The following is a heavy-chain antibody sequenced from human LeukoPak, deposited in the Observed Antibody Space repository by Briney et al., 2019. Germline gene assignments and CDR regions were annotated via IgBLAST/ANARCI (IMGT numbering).Heavy chain of an antibody. D-gene: IGHD1-26*01. CDR3: AKRRVAGGYFDY. CDR1: GFTFSSYG. CDR2: ISGSGGST. V-gene: IGHV3-23*01. Sequence: GGSLRLSCAASGFTFSSYGMSWVRQAPGKGVEWVSAISGSGGSTYYADSVKGRFTISRDNSKNTLYLQMNSLRAEDTAVYYCAKRRVAGGYFDYWGQGTLVTVPS. J-gene: IGHJ4*02.